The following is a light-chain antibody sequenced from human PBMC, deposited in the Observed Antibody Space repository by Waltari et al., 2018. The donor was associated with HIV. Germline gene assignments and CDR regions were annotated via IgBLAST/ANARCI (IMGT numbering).Light chain of an antibody. CDR1: SSDSDY. V-gene: IGLV2-11*01. CDR3: SSYAGTYTYV. CDR2: TVS. J-gene: IGLJ1*01. Sequence: QSALTQPRSVSGSLGQSVTISCTGTSSDSDYVSWYQQHPGRAPKPIISTVSERPSGVPNRFSGSKSGGTASLTISGLQAIDEADYFCSSYAGTYTYVFGTGTTVTV.